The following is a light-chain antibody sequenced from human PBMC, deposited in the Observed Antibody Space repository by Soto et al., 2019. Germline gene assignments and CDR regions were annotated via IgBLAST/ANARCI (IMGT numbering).Light chain of an antibody. CDR2: GAS. J-gene: IGKJ2*01. V-gene: IGKV3-20*01. CDR1: QNISSRY. Sequence: EIVLTQSPGTLSLSPGERATLSCRASQNISSRYLAWYQQKPGQAPRLLISGASSRATGIPDRFSGSGSGTDFTLTISSLQSEDFAVYYCQQYNDWPPKYTFGQGTKLDIK. CDR3: QQYNDWPPKYT.